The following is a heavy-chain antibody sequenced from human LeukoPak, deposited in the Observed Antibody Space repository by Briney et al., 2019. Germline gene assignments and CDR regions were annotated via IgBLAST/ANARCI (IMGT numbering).Heavy chain of an antibody. Sequence: GGSLRLSCAASGFTFSSYSMNWVRQAPGKGLEWVSSISSSSSYIYYADSVKGRFTISRDNAKNSLYLQMNSLRAEDTAVYYCASIKQWLAFEYFQHWGQGTLVTVSS. V-gene: IGHV3-21*01. CDR1: GFTFSSYS. CDR2: ISSSSSYI. CDR3: ASIKQWLAFEYFQH. J-gene: IGHJ1*01. D-gene: IGHD6-19*01.